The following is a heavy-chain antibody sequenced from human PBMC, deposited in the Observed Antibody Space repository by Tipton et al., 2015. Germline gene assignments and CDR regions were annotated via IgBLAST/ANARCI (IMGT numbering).Heavy chain of an antibody. V-gene: IGHV4-31*03. J-gene: IGHJ3*02. CDR3: ARLPLVGGSCDDAFDK. CDR2: IFYSGSA. D-gene: IGHD2-15*01. CDR1: GGSISGAYNY. Sequence: TLSLTCTVSGGSISGAYNYWSWIRQHPTKGLEWIGYIFYSGSAFYNPSLKSRVSISVDTSENQFSLKLSSVTAADSAMYYCARLPLVGGSCDDAFDKWGQGTMVTVSS.